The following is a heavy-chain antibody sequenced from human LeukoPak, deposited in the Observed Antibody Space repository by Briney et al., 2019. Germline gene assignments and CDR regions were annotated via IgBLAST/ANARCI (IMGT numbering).Heavy chain of an antibody. CDR3: ARDAVLHCSSTSCYSDY. J-gene: IGHJ4*02. CDR2: VYSGGTT. Sequence: GGSLRLSCAASGFTVGNNQMTWVRQASGKGLEWVSLVYSGGTTRYADSVKGRFTISRDNSKNTLYLQMNSLRAEDTAVYYCARDAVLHCSSTSCYSDYWGQGTLVTVSS. D-gene: IGHD2-2*01. CDR1: GFTVGNNQ. V-gene: IGHV3-66*01.